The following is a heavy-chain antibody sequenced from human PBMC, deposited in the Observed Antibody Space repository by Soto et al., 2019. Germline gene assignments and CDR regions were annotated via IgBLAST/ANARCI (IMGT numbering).Heavy chain of an antibody. Sequence: QVQLVQSGAEVKKPGAAVKVSCKPFGDTFNNFDINWVRQATGQGPDWVGWMRADSVDSGHAQKCHGRLTLSRDTSVRPLYMELRNLRVEDTAVYFCARYIRGHAFVSWGQGALITVSS. CDR1: GDTFNNFD. CDR2: MRADSVDS. V-gene: IGHV1-8*01. D-gene: IGHD2-15*01. J-gene: IGHJ5*01. CDR3: ARYIRGHAFVS.